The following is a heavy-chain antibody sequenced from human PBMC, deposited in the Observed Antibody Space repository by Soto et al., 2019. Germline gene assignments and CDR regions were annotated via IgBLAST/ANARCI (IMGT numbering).Heavy chain of an antibody. CDR2: ISSSSSYI. CDR3: ARYCSGGNCYPFDY. Sequence: PGGSLRLSCAASGFTFSSYSMNWVRQAPGKGLEWVSSISSSSSYIYYADSVKGRFTISRDNAKNSLYLQMNSLRAEDTAVYYCARYCSGGNCYPFDYWGQGTLVTVSS. V-gene: IGHV3-21*01. D-gene: IGHD2-15*01. CDR1: GFTFSSYS. J-gene: IGHJ4*02.